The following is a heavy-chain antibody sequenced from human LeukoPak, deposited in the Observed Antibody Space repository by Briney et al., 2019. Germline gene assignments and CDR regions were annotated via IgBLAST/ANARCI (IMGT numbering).Heavy chain of an antibody. CDR2: LHADGIER. V-gene: IGHV3-7*01. CDR3: ARGGYSFDY. D-gene: IGHD5-12*01. J-gene: IGHJ4*02. CDR1: GFTLSGYW. Sequence: GGSLRLSCAASGFTLSGYWMSWVRQAPGKGLEWVARLHADGIERYYVDPVKGRFTISRNNAKNSLHLQMYSLRLDDTAVYYCARGGYSFDYLGQGTLVTVSS.